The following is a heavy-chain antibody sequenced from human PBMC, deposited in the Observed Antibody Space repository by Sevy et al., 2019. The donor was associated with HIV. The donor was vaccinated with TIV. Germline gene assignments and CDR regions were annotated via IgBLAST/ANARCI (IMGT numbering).Heavy chain of an antibody. CDR2: IRNKAYGETT. CDR3: TRVGWVIARFADY. CDR1: GFSFVDYG. V-gene: IGHV3-49*03. Sequence: GGSLRLSCTSSGFSFVDYGMSWFRQAPGKGLEWVGIIRNKAYGETTEYAASVKGRFSISRDDSKSIAYLQMNSLKTEDTAVYYCTRVGWVIARFADYWGQGALVTVSS. D-gene: IGHD2-21*01. J-gene: IGHJ4*02.